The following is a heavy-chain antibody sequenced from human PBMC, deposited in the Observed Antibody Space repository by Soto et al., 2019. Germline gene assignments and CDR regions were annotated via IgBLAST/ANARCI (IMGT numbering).Heavy chain of an antibody. CDR3: ARAPLYYYDSSGYLS. V-gene: IGHV1-18*01. J-gene: IGHJ4*02. CDR2: ISAYNGNT. D-gene: IGHD3-22*01. CDR1: GYTFTSYG. Sequence: ASVKVSCKASGYTFTSYGISWVRQAPGQGLEWMGWISAYNGNTNYAQKLQGRVTMTTDTSTSTAYMELRSLRSDDTAVYYCARAPLYYYDSSGYLSWGKGTLVTVSS.